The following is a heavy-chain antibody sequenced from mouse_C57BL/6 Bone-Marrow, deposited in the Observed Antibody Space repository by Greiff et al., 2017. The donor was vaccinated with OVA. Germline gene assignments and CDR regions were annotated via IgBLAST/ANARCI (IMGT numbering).Heavy chain of an antibody. J-gene: IGHJ2*01. CDR2: ISYDGSN. CDR1: GYSITSGYY. CDR3: ATTKGYYFDY. V-gene: IGHV3-6*01. Sequence: EVQLKESGPGLVKPSQSLSLTCSVTGYSITSGYYWNWIRQFPGNKLEWMGYISYDGSNNYNPSLKNRISITRDTSKNQFFLKLNSVTTEDTATYYCATTKGYYFDYWGQGTTLTVSS.